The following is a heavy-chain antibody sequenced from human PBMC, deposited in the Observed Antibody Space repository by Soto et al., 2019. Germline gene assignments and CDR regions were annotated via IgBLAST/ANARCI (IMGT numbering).Heavy chain of an antibody. V-gene: IGHV3-48*02. CDR3: ASTERYYGAERCDP. D-gene: IGHD3-10*01. CDR2: ISSSSSTI. Sequence: EVQLVESWGGLVQPGGSPRLSCASSGFTFSSYSMNWVRQAPGKGLEWVSDISSSSSTIYYADSVKGRFTISRDNAKNSLYLQMNSLRDADTAVYYCASTERYYGAERCDPWGQGTLVTVSS. J-gene: IGHJ5*02. CDR1: GFTFSSYS.